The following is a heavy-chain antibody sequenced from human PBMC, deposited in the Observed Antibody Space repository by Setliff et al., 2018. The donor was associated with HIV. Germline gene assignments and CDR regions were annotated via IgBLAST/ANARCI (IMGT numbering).Heavy chain of an antibody. D-gene: IGHD3-9*01. CDR3: VRGNPDYDILTGYWSYYFDY. Sequence: SETLSLTCAVSGDSINSSSYYWGWIRQPPGKGLEWIASIYHNGNTYYNPSLKSRVTIKVDTFHNQFSLKLSSVTAADTAVYYCVRGNPDYDILTGYWSYYFDYWGQGTLVTVSS. J-gene: IGHJ4*02. V-gene: IGHV4-39*07. CDR1: GDSINSSSYY. CDR2: IYHNGNT.